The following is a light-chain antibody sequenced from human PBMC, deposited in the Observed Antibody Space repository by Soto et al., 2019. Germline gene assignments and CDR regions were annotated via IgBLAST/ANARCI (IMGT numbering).Light chain of an antibody. CDR2: GAS. CDR1: QSVSSSCY. Sequence: EIVLTQSPGTLSLSPGERATLSCRASQSVSSSCYLPWYQQKHGQAPRLLPYGASSRATAIPDRFSGSGSATDFALTISRLEPEDFAVYYCRQYGSAPSYTFGQGTKLEIK. J-gene: IGKJ2*01. CDR3: RQYGSAPSYT. V-gene: IGKV3-20*01.